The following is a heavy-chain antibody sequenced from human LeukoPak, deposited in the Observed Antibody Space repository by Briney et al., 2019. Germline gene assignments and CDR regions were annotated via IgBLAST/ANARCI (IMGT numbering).Heavy chain of an antibody. CDR2: IYSGGST. D-gene: IGHD1-26*01. CDR1: TVXSXX. V-gene: IGHV3-53*01. Sequence: TVXSXXXSXXRQAPGKGLEWVSVIYSGGSTNYADSVKGRFTISRDNSKNTLYLQMNSLRAEDTAVYYCARSIVGATGYGIFDYWGQGTLVXX. CDR3: ARSIVGATGYGIFDY. J-gene: IGHJ4*02.